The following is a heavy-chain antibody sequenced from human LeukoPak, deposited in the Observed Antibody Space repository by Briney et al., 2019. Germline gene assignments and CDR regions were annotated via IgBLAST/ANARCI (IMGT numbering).Heavy chain of an antibody. CDR2: INPSGGST. D-gene: IGHD2-2*01. V-gene: IGHV1-46*01. Sequence: ASVKVSCKASGYTFTGYYMHWVRQAPGQGLEWMGWINPSGGSTSYAQKFLGRVTMTRDTSTSTVYMELSSLRSEDTAMYYCGRYCSSTSCPIASAFDYWGQGTLVIVSS. J-gene: IGHJ4*02. CDR3: GRYCSSTSCPIASAFDY. CDR1: GYTFTGYY.